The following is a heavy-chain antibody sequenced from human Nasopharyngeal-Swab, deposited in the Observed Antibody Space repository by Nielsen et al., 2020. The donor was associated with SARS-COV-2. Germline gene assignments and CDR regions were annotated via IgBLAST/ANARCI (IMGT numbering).Heavy chain of an antibody. CDR2: IAHDASNE. V-gene: IGHV3-30*03. J-gene: IGHJ4*02. D-gene: IGHD4-17*01. CDR3: ARDAPTHYGAFY. Sequence: VRQDPGKGLEWEAFIAHDASNEYYGDSVKGRFSISRDSSKNTLYLQMDSLRGEDTAVYYCARDAPTHYGAFYWGRGILVTVSS.